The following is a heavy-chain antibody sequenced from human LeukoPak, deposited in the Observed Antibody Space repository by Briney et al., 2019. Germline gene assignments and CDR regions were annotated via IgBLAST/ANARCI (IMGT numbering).Heavy chain of an antibody. CDR2: IYSGGST. CDR3: ARELGYCSGVSCYFKHYGMDV. D-gene: IGHD2-15*01. Sequence: VGSLRLSCAVSGFSVSSDYMCWVCQGPGKGLEWVSVIYSGGSTYYADSVTGRFSISRDNFKSTLYLLMNILRAEDTAVYYCARELGYCSGVSCYFKHYGMDVWGQGTTVTVFS. J-gene: IGHJ6*02. V-gene: IGHV3-53*01. CDR1: GFSVSSDY.